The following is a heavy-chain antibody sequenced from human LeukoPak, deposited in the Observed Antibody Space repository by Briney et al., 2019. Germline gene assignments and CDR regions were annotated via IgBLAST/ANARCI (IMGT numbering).Heavy chain of an antibody. J-gene: IGHJ4*02. CDR1: GYPFSVYY. CDR2: INPNNGDT. V-gene: IGHV1-2*02. CDR3: ARGPRHGGFDY. Sequence: ASVKVSCKVSGYPFSVYYLHWLRQAPRQGFEWMGWINPNNGDTRYAERSQGRVTMTRDTSLTTVYMDLSSLISDDTAVYYCARGPRHGGFDYWGQGSLVTVSS. D-gene: IGHD4-23*01.